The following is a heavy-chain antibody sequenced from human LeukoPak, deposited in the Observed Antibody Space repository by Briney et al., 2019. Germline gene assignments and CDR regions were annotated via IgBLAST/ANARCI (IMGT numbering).Heavy chain of an antibody. Sequence: PAGSLRLSCSASGFTFSSYAMHWVRQAPGKELEYVSAISSNGGSTYYADSVKGRFTISRDNSKNTLYLQMSSRRAEDTAVYYCVKGRGLQFDYWGQGTLVTVSS. CDR1: GFTFSSYA. J-gene: IGHJ4*02. V-gene: IGHV3-64D*06. D-gene: IGHD5-24*01. CDR2: ISSNGGST. CDR3: VKGRGLQFDY.